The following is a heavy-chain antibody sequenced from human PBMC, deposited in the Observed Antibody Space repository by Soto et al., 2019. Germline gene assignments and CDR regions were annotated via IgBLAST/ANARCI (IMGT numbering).Heavy chain of an antibody. CDR2: ISYDGSNK. J-gene: IGHJ4*02. Sequence: GGSLRLSCAASGFTFSSYAMHWVRQAPGKGLEWVAVISYDGSNKYYADSVKGRFTISRDNSKNTLYLQMNSLRAEDTAVYYCARDDTSAVPYFDYWGQGTLVTVSS. D-gene: IGHD2-2*02. CDR1: GFTFSSYA. CDR3: ARDDTSAVPYFDY. V-gene: IGHV3-30-3*01.